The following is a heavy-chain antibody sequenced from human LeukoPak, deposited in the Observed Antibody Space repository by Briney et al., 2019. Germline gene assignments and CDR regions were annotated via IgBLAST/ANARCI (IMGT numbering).Heavy chain of an antibody. CDR1: GFTFSNFW. Sequence: GESLRLSCTASGFTFSNFWMGWVRQAPGKGLEWVANIKQDETEKFYLGSVKGRFTISRDNSKNTLYLQMNSLRAEDTAVYYCAKGGDGYNYYFDYWGQETLVTVSS. CDR2: IKQDETEK. J-gene: IGHJ4*02. D-gene: IGHD5-24*01. V-gene: IGHV3-7*03. CDR3: AKGGDGYNYYFDY.